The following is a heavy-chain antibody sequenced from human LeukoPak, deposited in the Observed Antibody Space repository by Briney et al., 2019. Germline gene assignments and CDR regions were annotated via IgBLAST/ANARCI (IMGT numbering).Heavy chain of an antibody. D-gene: IGHD6-13*01. CDR1: GYTFTGYY. Sequence: ASVKVSCKASGYTFTGYYMHWVRQAPGQGLEWMGWINPDSGGTNYAQRFQGRVTMTRDTSISTVYMQLSRLRSDDTAVYYCARSARASSSWYLYAFDIWGQGTMVTVSS. J-gene: IGHJ3*02. V-gene: IGHV1-2*02. CDR3: ARSARASSSWYLYAFDI. CDR2: INPDSGGT.